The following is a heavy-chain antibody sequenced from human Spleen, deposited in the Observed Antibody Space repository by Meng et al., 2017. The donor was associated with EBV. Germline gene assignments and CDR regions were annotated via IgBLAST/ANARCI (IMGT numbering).Heavy chain of an antibody. J-gene: IGHJ5*02. D-gene: IGHD2-15*01. CDR3: ARGGVCSGISCPNWFDP. Sequence: RQWWRPRTAKPFQTLSLTCAGXXGATSSGGXYXVWIRQPPGRGLEWIGYIYYSGSTYYNPSLKSRVSISVDTSKNQFSLKLTSVTAADTAVYYCARGGVCSGISCPNWFDPWGQGTLVTVSS. CDR2: IYYSGST. V-gene: IGHV4-30-4*01. CDR1: XGATSSGGXY.